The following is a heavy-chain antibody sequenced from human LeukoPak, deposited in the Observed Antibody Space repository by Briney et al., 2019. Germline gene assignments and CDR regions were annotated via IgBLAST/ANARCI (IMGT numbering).Heavy chain of an antibody. CDR2: ISAYNGDT. J-gene: IGHJ3*02. V-gene: IGHV1-18*01. Sequence: PEASVKVSCKTSGYTFTHYGISWVRQAPGQGLGWVGWISAYNGDTKYAQSFQDKVTMTTDTSTSTAYMELRSLTSDDTAVYYCARSLLVVPDASGEHDAFDMWGQGTMVTVSS. D-gene: IGHD2-8*02. CDR3: ARSLLVVPDASGEHDAFDM. CDR1: GYTFTHYG.